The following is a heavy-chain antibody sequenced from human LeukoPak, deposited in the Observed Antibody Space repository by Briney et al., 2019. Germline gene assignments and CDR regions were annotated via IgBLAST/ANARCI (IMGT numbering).Heavy chain of an antibody. CDR3: AKDMWRFGELDYDY. CDR2: ISGDGGST. V-gene: IGHV3-43*02. CDR1: GFTFYDYA. D-gene: IGHD3-10*01. J-gene: IGHJ4*02. Sequence: GGSLRLSCGASGFTFYDYAMHWVRQAPGKALECFFLISGDGGSTYYADSVKGRFTISRDNSKNSLYLQMNSLRTEDTALYYCAKDMWRFGELDYDYWGQGTLVTVSS.